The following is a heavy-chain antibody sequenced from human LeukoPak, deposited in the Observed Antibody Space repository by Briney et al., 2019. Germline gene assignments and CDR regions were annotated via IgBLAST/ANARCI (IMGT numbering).Heavy chain of an antibody. CDR2: IFYSGRT. J-gene: IGHJ4*02. Sequence: PSETLSLTCTVSGASISSSSYSWGWVRQPPGKGLEWIGSIFYSGRTDYTPSLKSRVAMSVDTSKNQFPLRLSSVTAADTAVYYCARDRAPRGSYEIYYFDYWGQGTLVTVSS. CDR3: ARDRAPRGSYEIYYFDY. V-gene: IGHV4-39*06. CDR1: GASISSSSYS. D-gene: IGHD1-26*01.